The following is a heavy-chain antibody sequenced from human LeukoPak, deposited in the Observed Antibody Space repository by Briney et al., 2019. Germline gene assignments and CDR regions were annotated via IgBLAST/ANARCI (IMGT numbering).Heavy chain of an antibody. CDR3: AKDQGYMVRG. CDR2: ISGSGGST. D-gene: IGHD3-10*01. CDR1: GFTFSSYS. J-gene: IGHJ4*02. V-gene: IGHV3-23*01. Sequence: GGSLRLSCAASGFTFSSYSMNWVRQAPGKGLEWVSAISGSGGSTYYADSVKGRFTISRDNSKNTLYLQMNSLRAEDTAVYYCAKDQGYMVRGWGQGTLVTVSS.